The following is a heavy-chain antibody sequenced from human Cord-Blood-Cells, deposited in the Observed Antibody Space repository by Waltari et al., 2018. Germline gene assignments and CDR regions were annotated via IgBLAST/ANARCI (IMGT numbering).Heavy chain of an antibody. J-gene: IGHJ3*02. CDR2: IYYSGST. D-gene: IGHD1-26*01. Sequence: QLQLQESGPGLVKPSETLSLTCTVSGGSISSSRYYWGWLRQPPGKGMEWIGSIYYSGSTYYNPSLKSRVTISVDTSKNQFSLKLSSVTAADTAVYYCARRDGGSYYYAFDIWGQGTMVTVSS. CDR3: ARRDGGSYYYAFDI. CDR1: GGSISSSRYY. V-gene: IGHV4-39*01.